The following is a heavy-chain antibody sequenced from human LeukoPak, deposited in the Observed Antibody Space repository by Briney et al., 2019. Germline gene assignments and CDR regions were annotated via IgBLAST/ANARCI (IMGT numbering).Heavy chain of an antibody. V-gene: IGHV1-69*05. J-gene: IGHJ4*02. CDR2: IIPIFGTA. Sequence: ASVKVSCKASGGTFSSYAISWVRQAPGQGLGWMGGIIPIFGTANYAQKFQGRGTITTDESTSTAYMELRSLRSEDTAVYYCARARSDDSSGYYRYFDYWGQGTLVTVSS. CDR1: GGTFSSYA. D-gene: IGHD3-22*01. CDR3: ARARSDDSSGYYRYFDY.